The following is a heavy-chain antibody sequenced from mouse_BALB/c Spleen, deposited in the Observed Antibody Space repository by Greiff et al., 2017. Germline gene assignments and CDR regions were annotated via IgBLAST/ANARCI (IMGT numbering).Heavy chain of an antibody. J-gene: IGHJ4*01. Sequence: EVKLVESGGGLVQPGGSRKLSCAASGFTFSSFGMHWVRQAPEKGLEWVAYISSGSSTIYYADTVKGRFTISRDNPKNTLFLQMTSLRSEDTAMYYCARGGYDVDYAMDYWGQGTSVTVSS. CDR1: GFTFSSFG. CDR3: ARGGYDVDYAMDY. V-gene: IGHV5-17*02. D-gene: IGHD2-12*01. CDR2: ISSGSSTI.